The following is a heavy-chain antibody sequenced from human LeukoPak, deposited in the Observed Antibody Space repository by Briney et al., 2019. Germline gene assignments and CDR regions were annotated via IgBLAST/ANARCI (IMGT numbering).Heavy chain of an antibody. D-gene: IGHD7-27*01. CDR2: IGTDGGYI. CDR3: ARPYWGYYFDN. CDR1: GFIFSNYN. Sequence: GGSLRLSCAASGFIFSNYNMNWHRQAPGKGLEWVATIGTDGGYIYYADSVKGRFTISRDNAKSSLYLQMNSLRAEDTAVYYCARPYWGYYFDNWGQGTLVTVSS. J-gene: IGHJ4*02. V-gene: IGHV3-21*01.